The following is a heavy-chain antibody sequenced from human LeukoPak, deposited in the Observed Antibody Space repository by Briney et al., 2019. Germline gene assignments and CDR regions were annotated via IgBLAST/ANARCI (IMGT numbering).Heavy chain of an antibody. V-gene: IGHV1-69*04. CDR1: GGTFSGYA. CDR2: IIPILGIA. CDR3: ARESLRSDTQKNDAFDI. D-gene: IGHD4-17*01. J-gene: IGHJ3*02. Sequence: SVKVSCKASGGTFSGYAISWVRQAPGQGLEWMGRIIPILGIANYAQKFQGRVTTTADKSTSTAYMELSSLRSEDTAVYYCARESLRSDTQKNDAFDIWGQGTMVTVSS.